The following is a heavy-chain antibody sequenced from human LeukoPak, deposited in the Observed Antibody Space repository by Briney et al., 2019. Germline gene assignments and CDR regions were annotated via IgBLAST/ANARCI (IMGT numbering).Heavy chain of an antibody. J-gene: IGHJ4*02. Sequence: SVKVSCKASGGTFGSYAISWMRQAPGQGLEWMGGIIPISGTANYAQKFQGRVTITTDESTSTAYMELSSLRSEDTAVYYCARSLMVRGVYMGYWGQGTLVTVSS. CDR3: ARSLMVRGVYMGY. CDR2: IIPISGTA. CDR1: GGTFGSYA. V-gene: IGHV1-69*05. D-gene: IGHD3-10*01.